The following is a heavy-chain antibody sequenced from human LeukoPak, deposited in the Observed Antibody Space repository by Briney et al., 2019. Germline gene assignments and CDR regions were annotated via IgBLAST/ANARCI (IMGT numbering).Heavy chain of an antibody. Sequence: SETLSLTCTVSGGSISSYYWSWIRQPPGKGLEWIGYIYYSGSTNYNPPLKSRVTISVDTSKNQFSLKLSSVTAADTAVYYCAREKRLVIDYWGQGTLVTVSS. CDR3: AREKRLVIDY. CDR1: GGSISSYY. V-gene: IGHV4-59*12. D-gene: IGHD6-13*01. J-gene: IGHJ4*02. CDR2: IYYSGST.